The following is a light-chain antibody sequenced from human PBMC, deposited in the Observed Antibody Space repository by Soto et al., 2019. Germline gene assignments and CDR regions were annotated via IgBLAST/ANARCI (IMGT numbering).Light chain of an antibody. CDR1: QTVYNGF. CDR3: QQYVSSPRT. Sequence: ENVLTQSPGTLSLSPGERATLSCRASQTVYNGFLAWYQQKPGQAPRLLIYGASSRATGIPDRFSGSGSGTDFTLTISSLEPEDFAVYYCQQYVSSPRTFGHGTKVEI. CDR2: GAS. J-gene: IGKJ1*01. V-gene: IGKV3-20*01.